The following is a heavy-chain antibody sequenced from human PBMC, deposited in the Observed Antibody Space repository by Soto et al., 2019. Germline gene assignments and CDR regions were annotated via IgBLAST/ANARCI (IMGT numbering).Heavy chain of an antibody. J-gene: IGHJ3*02. V-gene: IGHV4-31*03. CDR3: ARAMYYYDSSGYGIAAFDI. D-gene: IGHD3-22*01. CDR2: IYYSGST. Sequence: NPSETLSLTCTVSGGSISSGGYYWSWIRQHPGKGLEWIGYIYYSGSTYYNPSLKSRVTISVDTSKNQFSLKLSSVTAADTAVYYCARAMYYYDSSGYGIAAFDIWGQGTMVTVSS. CDR1: GGSISSGGYY.